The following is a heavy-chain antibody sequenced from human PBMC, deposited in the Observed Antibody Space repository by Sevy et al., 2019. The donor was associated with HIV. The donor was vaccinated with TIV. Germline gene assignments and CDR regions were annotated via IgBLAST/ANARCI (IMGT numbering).Heavy chain of an antibody. Sequence: GGSLRLSCAASGFTLSDAGMSWVRQAPGKGLEWVGRIKSKTDGGPTDDAAPVKGRFTISRDESKNTLYLQMNSLKTEDTAVYYCTTDAHDFTNYPSPYYFDQWGQGTLVTVSS. J-gene: IGHJ4*02. D-gene: IGHD4-4*01. CDR1: GFTLSDAG. CDR3: TTDAHDFTNYPSPYYFDQ. V-gene: IGHV3-15*01. CDR2: IKSKTDGGPT.